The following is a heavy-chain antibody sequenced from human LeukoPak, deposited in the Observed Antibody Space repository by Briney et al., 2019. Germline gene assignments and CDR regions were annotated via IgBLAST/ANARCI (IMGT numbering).Heavy chain of an antibody. V-gene: IGHV1-69*13. CDR1: GGTFSSYA. CDR3: GRPDSGSYYLGSFYI. CDR2: IIPIFGTA. J-gene: IGHJ3*02. D-gene: IGHD1-26*01. Sequence: SVKVSCKASGGTFSSYAISWVRQAPGQGLEGMGRIIPIFGTANYAQKFQGRVTITADDSTSTAYMELSSLGSEDKGVEYRGRPDSGSYYLGSFYIWVRGTMV.